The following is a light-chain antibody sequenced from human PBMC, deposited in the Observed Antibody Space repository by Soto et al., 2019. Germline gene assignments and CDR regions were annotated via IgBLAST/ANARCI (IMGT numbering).Light chain of an antibody. J-gene: IGKJ5*01. Sequence: EIVLTQSPANLSLSPGERATLSCSASQSVSSYLAWYQQKPGQAPRLLIYDASTRATGIPARFSGSGSGTEFTLTISSLQSEDFAVYYCQQYSNWPPITFGQGTRLEIK. CDR2: DAS. V-gene: IGKV3-15*01. CDR3: QQYSNWPPIT. CDR1: QSVSSY.